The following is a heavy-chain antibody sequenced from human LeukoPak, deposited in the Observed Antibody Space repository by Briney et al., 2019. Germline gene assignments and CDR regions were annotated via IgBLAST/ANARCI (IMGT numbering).Heavy chain of an antibody. V-gene: IGHV3-64D*09. D-gene: IGHD3-10*01. CDR2: ISINGGNT. J-gene: IGHJ4*02. Sequence: GGSLRLSCSAFGFTFSSYAMHWVRQAPGKGLEHVLAISINGGNTYYADSVKGRFIVSRDNSKNALYLQMSSLRAEDTALYYCVETSQTQVWLGSFDCWGQGTLVTVSS. CDR3: VETSQTQVWLGSFDC. CDR1: GFTFSSYA.